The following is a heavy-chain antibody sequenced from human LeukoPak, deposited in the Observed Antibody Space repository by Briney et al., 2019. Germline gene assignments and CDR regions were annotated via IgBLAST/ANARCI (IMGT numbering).Heavy chain of an antibody. CDR2: MNPNSGNT. V-gene: IGHV1-8*01. CDR3: ARDCSGGSCYSGGTGFDP. J-gene: IGHJ5*02. D-gene: IGHD2-15*01. Sequence: ASVKVSCKASGYTFTSYDINWVRQATGQGLEWMGWMNPNSGNTGYAQKFQGRVTMTRNTSISTAYMELSSLRSEDTAVYCCARDCSGGSCYSGGTGFDPWGQGTLVTVSS. CDR1: GYTFTSYD.